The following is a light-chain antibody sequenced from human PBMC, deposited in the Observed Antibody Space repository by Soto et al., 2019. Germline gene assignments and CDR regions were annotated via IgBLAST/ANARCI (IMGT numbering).Light chain of an antibody. CDR1: QSTSTY. CDR2: DTS. J-gene: IGKJ5*01. CDR3: QQRSSWPIT. Sequence: EFVLTQSPATLSLSPVEIAALSFMASQSTSTYLAWYQQKPGQAPRLLIYDTSNRATGFPARFSGSGSGTDFTLTISRLEPEDFAVYYCQQRSSWPITFGQGTRLEIK. V-gene: IGKV3-11*01.